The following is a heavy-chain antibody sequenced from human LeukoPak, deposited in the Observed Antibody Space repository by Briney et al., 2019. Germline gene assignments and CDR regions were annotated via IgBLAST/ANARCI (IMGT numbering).Heavy chain of an antibody. CDR2: ISAYNGNT. D-gene: IGHD2-8*02. J-gene: IGHJ3*02. V-gene: IGHV1-18*01. CDR3: ARDRTGGAFDI. Sequence: GASVKVSCKASGYTFTSYTISWVRQAPGQGLEWMGWISAYNGNTDYAQKLQDRVTMTTDTSTSTAHMELRSLRSDDPAVYYCARDRTGGAFDIWGQGTMVIVSS. CDR1: GYTFTSYT.